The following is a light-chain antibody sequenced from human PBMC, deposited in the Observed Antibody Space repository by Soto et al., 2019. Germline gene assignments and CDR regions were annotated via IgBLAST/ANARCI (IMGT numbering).Light chain of an antibody. CDR3: AAWDDILSLPVV. CDR1: SSDVGGYNY. V-gene: IGLV2-8*01. J-gene: IGLJ2*01. CDR2: EVS. Sequence: QSVLTQPPSASGSPGQSVTISCTGTSSDVGGYNYVSWYQQHPGKAPKLMIYEVSKRPSGVPDRFSGSKSGTSASLAVSGLRFEDESDYYCAAWDDILSLPVVFGGGTELTVL.